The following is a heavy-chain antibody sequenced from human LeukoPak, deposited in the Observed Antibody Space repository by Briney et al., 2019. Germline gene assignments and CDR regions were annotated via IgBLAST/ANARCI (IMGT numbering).Heavy chain of an antibody. Sequence: TSQTLSLTCTVSGGSISSADNYWSWIRQPPGKGLEWIGYIYHSGTTDCNPSLKSRITISVDMSKNQFSLKLSSVTAADTAVYYCARDRVYYYDSSGYYSHTGYYYGMDVWGQGTTVTVSS. CDR3: ARDRVYYYDSSGYYSHTGYYYGMDV. CDR1: GGSISSADNY. D-gene: IGHD3-22*01. CDR2: IYHSGTT. V-gene: IGHV4-30-4*01. J-gene: IGHJ6*02.